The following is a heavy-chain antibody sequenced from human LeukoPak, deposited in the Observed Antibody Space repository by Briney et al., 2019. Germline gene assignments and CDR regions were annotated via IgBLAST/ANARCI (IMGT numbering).Heavy chain of an antibody. D-gene: IGHD3-10*01. Sequence: ASVKVSCKASGHTFTSYDINWVRQATGQGLEWMGWMNPNSGNTGYAQKFQGRVTMTRNTSISTAYMELSSLRSEDTAVYYCARGGSSLYYYYYYMDVWGKGTTVTISS. CDR3: ARGGSSLYYYYYYMDV. J-gene: IGHJ6*03. V-gene: IGHV1-8*01. CDR1: GHTFTSYD. CDR2: MNPNSGNT.